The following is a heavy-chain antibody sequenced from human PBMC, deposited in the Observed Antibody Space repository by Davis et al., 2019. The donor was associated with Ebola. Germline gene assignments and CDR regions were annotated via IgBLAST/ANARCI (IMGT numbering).Heavy chain of an antibody. V-gene: IGHV4-39*01. D-gene: IGHD5-18*01. J-gene: IGHJ6*02. CDR3: ARQLVDTAMEILYYYGMDV. CDR2: TYYSWST. Sequence: MPSQTLSLTCTVPGGSISSISYYWGWIRQPPGTGLEWTGSTYYSWSTYYNPSLKSRVTISVDTSKNQFSLKLSSVTAADPAVYYCARQLVDTAMEILYYYGMDVWGQGTTVTVSS. CDR1: GGSISSISYY.